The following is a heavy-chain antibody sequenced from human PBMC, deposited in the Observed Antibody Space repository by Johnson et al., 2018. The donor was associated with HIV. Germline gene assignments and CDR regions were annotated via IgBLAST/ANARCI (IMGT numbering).Heavy chain of an antibody. CDR1: GFTFSSYG. CDR3: AKMGSTSAFDI. Sequence: EVQLVESGGGLVQPGGSLRLSCAASGFTFSSYGMHWVRQAPGKGLEWVANIKQDGSEKYYVDSVKGRFTISRDNAKNSLYLQMNSLRTEDTALYYCAKMGSTSAFDIWGQGTMVTVSS. D-gene: IGHD3-10*01. V-gene: IGHV3-7*03. J-gene: IGHJ3*02. CDR2: IKQDGSEK.